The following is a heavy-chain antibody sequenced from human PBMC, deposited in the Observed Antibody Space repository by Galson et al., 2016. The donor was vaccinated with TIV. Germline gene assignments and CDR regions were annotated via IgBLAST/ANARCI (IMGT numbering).Heavy chain of an antibody. CDR3: AREKEIVVVGSTTPYYYYNMDV. Sequence: LRLSCANSGFSFQNYAIHWVRQAPGKGLEWVSGIDWNGENIGYADSVRGRFTISRDNGKNFVYLQMNSLRHEDTATYFCAREKEIVVVGSTTPYYYYNMDVWGQGTTVTVSS. V-gene: IGHV3-9*01. CDR2: IDWNGENI. CDR1: GFSFQNYA. J-gene: IGHJ6*03. D-gene: IGHD2-15*01.